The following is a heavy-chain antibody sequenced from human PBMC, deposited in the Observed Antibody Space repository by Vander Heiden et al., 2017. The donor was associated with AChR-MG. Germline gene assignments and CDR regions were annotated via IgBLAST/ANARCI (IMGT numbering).Heavy chain of an antibody. D-gene: IGHD3-10*01. J-gene: IGHJ4*02. Sequence: QVQLQQWGAGLLKPSETLSLTCAVYGGSSSGYYWSWIRQPPGKGLEWIGEINHSGSTNYNPSLKSRVTISVDTSKNQFSLKLSSVTAADTAVYYCARAYYGSGSYIYFDYWGQGTLVTVSS. CDR2: INHSGST. CDR1: GGSSSGYY. V-gene: IGHV4-34*01. CDR3: ARAYYGSGSYIYFDY.